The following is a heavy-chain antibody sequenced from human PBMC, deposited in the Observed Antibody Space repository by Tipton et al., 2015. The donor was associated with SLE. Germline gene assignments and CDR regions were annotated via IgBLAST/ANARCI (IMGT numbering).Heavy chain of an antibody. Sequence: TLSLTCAVYGGSFSGYYWSWIRQPPGKGLEWIGEINHSGSTNYNPSLKSRVTISVDTSKNQFSLKLSSVTAADTAVYYCARAPLRYFDWLLPGDYFDYWGQGTLVTVSS. CDR1: GGSFSGYY. CDR3: ARAPLRYFDWLLPGDYFDY. D-gene: IGHD3-9*01. CDR2: INHSGST. J-gene: IGHJ4*02. V-gene: IGHV4-34*01.